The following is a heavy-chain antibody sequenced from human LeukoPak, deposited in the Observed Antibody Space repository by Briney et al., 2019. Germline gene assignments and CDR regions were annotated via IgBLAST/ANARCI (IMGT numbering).Heavy chain of an antibody. D-gene: IGHD1-26*01. CDR2: ISSSSSTI. V-gene: IGHV3-48*01. Sequence: GGSLRLSCAASGFTFSSYSMNWVRQAPGKGLEWVSYISSSSSTIYYADSVKGRFTISRDNSKNTLYLQMNRLRAEDTAVYYCAKTGMGHDAFHMWGQGTMVTVSS. CDR1: GFTFSSYS. CDR3: AKTGMGHDAFHM. J-gene: IGHJ3*02.